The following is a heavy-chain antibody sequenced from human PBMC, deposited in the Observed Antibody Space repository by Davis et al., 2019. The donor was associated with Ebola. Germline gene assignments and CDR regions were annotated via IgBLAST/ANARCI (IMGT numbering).Heavy chain of an antibody. Sequence: GGSLRLSCAASGFNFSNYAMNWVRLPSGKGLEWVSVISGSGISTYYRDTVKGRFTISRDNSKNTVDLQMNSLRVEDTAIYYCVKGPGRAVAGTGNWFDPWGQGTLVTVSS. CDR2: ISGSGIST. CDR1: GFNFSNYA. V-gene: IGHV3-23*01. J-gene: IGHJ5*02. CDR3: VKGPGRAVAGTGNWFDP. D-gene: IGHD6-19*01.